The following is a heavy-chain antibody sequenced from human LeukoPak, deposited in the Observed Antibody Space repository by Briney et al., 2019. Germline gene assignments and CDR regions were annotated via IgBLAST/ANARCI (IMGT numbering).Heavy chain of an antibody. CDR2: ISSSSSYI. CDR3: TRVPNYGDYLDY. Sequence: GGSLRLSCAASGFTFSSYSMNWVRQTPGKGLEWVSSISSSSSYIYYADSVKGRFTISRDNAKNSLYLQMNSLRAEDTAVYYCTRVPNYGDYLDYWGQGTLISV. J-gene: IGHJ4*02. V-gene: IGHV3-21*01. D-gene: IGHD4-17*01. CDR1: GFTFSSYS.